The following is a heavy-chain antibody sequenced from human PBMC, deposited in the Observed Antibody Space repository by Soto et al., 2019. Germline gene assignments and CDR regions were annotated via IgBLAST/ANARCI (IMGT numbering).Heavy chain of an antibody. D-gene: IGHD1-1*01. CDR3: AKSLYNWNDGFFDY. Sequence: QVQLVESGGGVVQPGRSLRLSCAASGFTFSSYGMHWVRQAPGKGLGWVAVISYDGNNKYYADSVKGRFTISRDNSKNTLYLQMNSLRAEDTAVYYCAKSLYNWNDGFFDYCGQGTLVTVSS. CDR1: GFTFSSYG. J-gene: IGHJ4*02. V-gene: IGHV3-30*18. CDR2: ISYDGNNK.